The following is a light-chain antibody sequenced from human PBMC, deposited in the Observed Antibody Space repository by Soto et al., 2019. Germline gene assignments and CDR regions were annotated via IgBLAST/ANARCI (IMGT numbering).Light chain of an antibody. Sequence: DIQMTQSPSSLSASVGDRVTITCRASHNINNYLSWYQQKPGKAPKILIFAAYNLQIGVPSRFNGSGSGTDFTLTINSLQPEDLATYHCQQSYSNPLTFGGGTKVEIK. CDR3: QQSYSNPLT. V-gene: IGKV1-39*01. CDR2: AAY. J-gene: IGKJ4*01. CDR1: HNINNY.